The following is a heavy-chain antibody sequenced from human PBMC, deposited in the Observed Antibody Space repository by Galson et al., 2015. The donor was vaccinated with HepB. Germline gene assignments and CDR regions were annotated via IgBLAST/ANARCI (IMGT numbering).Heavy chain of an antibody. V-gene: IGHV3-53*01. J-gene: IGHJ6*02. CDR2: IYSGGST. CDR3: ARGNSSSWDIYYYGMDV. D-gene: IGHD6-13*01. Sequence: SLRLSCAASGFTVSSNYMSWVRQAPGKGLEWVSVIYSGGSTYYADSVKGRFTISRDNSKNTLYLQMNSLRAEDTAVYYCARGNSSSWDIYYYGMDVWGQGTTVTVSS. CDR1: GFTVSSNY.